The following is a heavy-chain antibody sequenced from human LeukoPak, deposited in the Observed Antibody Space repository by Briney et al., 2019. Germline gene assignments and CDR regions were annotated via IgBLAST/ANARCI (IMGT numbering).Heavy chain of an antibody. CDR1: GGTFSSYA. V-gene: IGHV1-69*01. J-gene: IGHJ4*02. Sequence: SVKVSCKASGGTFSSYAIRWVQQAPGQGLEWMGGIIPIFGTANYAQKFQGRVTITADESTSTAYMELSSLRSEDTAVYYCARDSDGDYYFDYWGQGTLVTVSS. CDR2: IIPIFGTA. D-gene: IGHD4-17*01. CDR3: ARDSDGDYYFDY.